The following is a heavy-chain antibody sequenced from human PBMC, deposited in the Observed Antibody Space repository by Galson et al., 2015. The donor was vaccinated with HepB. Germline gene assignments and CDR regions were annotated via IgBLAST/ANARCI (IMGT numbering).Heavy chain of an antibody. J-gene: IGHJ4*02. D-gene: IGHD6-19*01. Sequence: SLRLSCAASGFTFSSYGMHWVRQAPGKGLEWVAVISYDGSNKYYADSVKGRFTISRDNSKNTLYLQMNSLRAEDTAVYYCAKANLGQWLVYFDYWGQGTLVTVSS. CDR3: AKANLGQWLVYFDY. CDR2: ISYDGSNK. CDR1: GFTFSSYG. V-gene: IGHV3-30*18.